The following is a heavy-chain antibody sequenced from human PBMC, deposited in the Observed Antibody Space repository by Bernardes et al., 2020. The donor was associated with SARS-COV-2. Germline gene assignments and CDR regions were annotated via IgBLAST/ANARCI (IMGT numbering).Heavy chain of an antibody. Sequence: SETLSLTCTVSGGSISSYYWSWIRQPPGKGLEWIGYIYYSGSTNYNPSLKSRVTISVDTSKNQFSLKLSSVTAADTAVYYCARDPAYYDILTGYYAYYFDYWGQGTLVTVSS. CDR2: IYYSGST. J-gene: IGHJ4*02. V-gene: IGHV4-59*01. CDR1: GGSISSYY. D-gene: IGHD3-9*01. CDR3: ARDPAYYDILTGYYAYYFDY.